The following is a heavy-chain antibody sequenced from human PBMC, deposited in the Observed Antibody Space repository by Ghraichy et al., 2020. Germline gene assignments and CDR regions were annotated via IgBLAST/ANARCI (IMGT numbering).Heavy chain of an antibody. CDR3: AARVTPNY. V-gene: IGHV3-23*01. J-gene: IGHJ4*02. CDR2: ITNSGDGT. CDR1: GFTFSDFA. D-gene: IGHD4-23*01. Sequence: GGSLRLSCSSSGFTFSDFAMSWVRQAPGKGLEWVSTITNSGDGTYYADSVKGRFTISRDNSKNSLYLQMHSLRGEDTAVYFCAARVTPNYWGQATLVAVSS.